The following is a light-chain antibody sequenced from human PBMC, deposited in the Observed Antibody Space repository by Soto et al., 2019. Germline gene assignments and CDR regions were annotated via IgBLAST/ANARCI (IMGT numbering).Light chain of an antibody. CDR2: GVS. J-gene: IGKJ4*01. Sequence: DIQMTQSPSSLSASVGDSVTITCRASQGIRNNLAWLQQKPGKAPKSLIYGVSTLQSGVPSKFSGSGPGTVFTLTISSLQPEDFATYYCQQYAVYPLTFGGGTKVEIK. CDR3: QQYAVYPLT. V-gene: IGKV1-16*02. CDR1: QGIRNN.